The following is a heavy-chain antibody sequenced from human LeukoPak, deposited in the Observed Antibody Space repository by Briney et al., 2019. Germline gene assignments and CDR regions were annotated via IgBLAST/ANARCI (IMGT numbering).Heavy chain of an antibody. D-gene: IGHD7-27*01. CDR3: ARGLSWGSEEFDY. CDR2: FIPVVGTA. V-gene: IGHV1-69*05. CDR1: GGTFSIYA. J-gene: IGHJ4*02. Sequence: SVKVSFKASGGTFSIYAISWVRQAPGQGLEWMGRFIPVVGTASSAQKFQGRVTITTNESTSTAYRELSSLGSEDTAVYYGARGLSWGSEEFDYWGQGTLVTVSS.